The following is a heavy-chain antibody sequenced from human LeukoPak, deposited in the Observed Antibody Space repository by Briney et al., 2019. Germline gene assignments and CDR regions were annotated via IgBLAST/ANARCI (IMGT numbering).Heavy chain of an antibody. J-gene: IGHJ4*02. Sequence: GGSLRLSCTVSGFTVSSNSMSWVRQAPGKGLEWVSFIYSGTIHYSDSVKGRFTISRDSAKNSLYLQMNSLRAEDTAVYYCGRDFVNSGYYFDYWGQGTLVTVSS. CDR3: GRDFVNSGYYFDY. CDR2: IYSGTI. CDR1: GFTVSSNS. D-gene: IGHD3-22*01. V-gene: IGHV3-53*01.